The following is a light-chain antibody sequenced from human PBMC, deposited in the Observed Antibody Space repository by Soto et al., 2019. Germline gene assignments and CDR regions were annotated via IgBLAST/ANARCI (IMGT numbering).Light chain of an antibody. CDR2: VNS. CDR1: TSNLGAGYD. CDR3: QSYDNSQSVHVV. J-gene: IGLJ2*01. V-gene: IGLV1-40*01. Sequence: QSVLPQPPSVSGAPGQRVTISCTGTTSNLGAGYDVHWYQQVPGTSPKLLIFVNSNRPSGVPDRFSGSKSGTSASLAITGLQAEDEADYYCQSYDNSQSVHVVFGGGTKLTVL.